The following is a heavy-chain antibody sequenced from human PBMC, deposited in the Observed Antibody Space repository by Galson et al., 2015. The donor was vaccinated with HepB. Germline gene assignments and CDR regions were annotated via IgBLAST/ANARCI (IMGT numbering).Heavy chain of an antibody. CDR2: ISFDGRNI. D-gene: IGHD1-14*01. J-gene: IGHJ4*02. CDR1: GFTFSSHA. Sequence: LRLSCAASGFTFSSHAMHWVRQAPGKGLEWVAAISFDGRNIYYADSVKDRFTISRDNSRNTLSLQMNSLRLEDTALYYCARDHITSIIEFYFDYWGQGSLVTISS. V-gene: IGHV3-30*03. CDR3: ARDHITSIIEFYFDY.